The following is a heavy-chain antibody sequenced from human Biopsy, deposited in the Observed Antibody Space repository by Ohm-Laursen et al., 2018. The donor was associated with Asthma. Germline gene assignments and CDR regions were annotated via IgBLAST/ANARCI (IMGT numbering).Heavy chain of an antibody. Sequence: SLRLSCAASGFTFSSYSMSWVRQAPGKGLEWVSAISGSGGNTYYADSVKGRFTISRDNAKNSLYLQMNSLRAEDTAVYYCARVDTIFGVVIPIYYYYGMDVWGQGTTVTVSS. CDR3: ARVDTIFGVVIPIYYYYGMDV. J-gene: IGHJ6*02. V-gene: IGHV3-21*01. CDR2: ISGSGGNT. D-gene: IGHD3-3*01. CDR1: GFTFSSYS.